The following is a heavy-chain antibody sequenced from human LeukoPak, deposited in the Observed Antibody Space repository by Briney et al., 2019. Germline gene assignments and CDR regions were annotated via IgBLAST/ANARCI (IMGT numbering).Heavy chain of an antibody. D-gene: IGHD3-10*01. CDR2: IRYDGSNK. CDR1: GFTFSSYG. CDR3: AKDRRGGPATYFDY. V-gene: IGHV3-30*02. Sequence: GGSLRPSCAASGFTFSSYGMHWVRQAPGKGLEWVAFIRYDGSNKYYADSVKGRFTISRDNSKNTLYLQMNSLRAEDTAVYYCAKDRRGGPATYFDYWGQGTLVTVSS. J-gene: IGHJ4*02.